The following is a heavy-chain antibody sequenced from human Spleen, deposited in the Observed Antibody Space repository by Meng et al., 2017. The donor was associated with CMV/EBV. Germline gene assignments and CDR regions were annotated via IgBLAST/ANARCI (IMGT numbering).Heavy chain of an antibody. V-gene: IGHV1-18*01. J-gene: IGHJ4*02. CDR3: AKERGYCSGTSCREADY. Sequence: NFTTYGINWVRQAPGQGLEWMGWIRSDNATTDYAQKFRGRVTMTTDTSTNTVYMELRSLRSDDTALYYCAKERGYCSGTSCREADYWGQGTLVTVSS. D-gene: IGHD2-2*01. CDR2: IRSDNATT. CDR1: NFTTYG.